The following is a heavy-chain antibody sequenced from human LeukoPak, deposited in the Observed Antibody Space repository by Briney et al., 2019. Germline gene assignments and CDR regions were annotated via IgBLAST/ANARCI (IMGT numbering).Heavy chain of an antibody. Sequence: PSETLSLTCAVYGGSFSGYYWSWIRQPPGKGLEWIGEINHSGSTNYNPSLKSRVTISVDTSKNQFSLKLSSVTAADTAVYYCARFPGSRGAFDIWGQGTMVTVSS. V-gene: IGHV4-34*01. CDR3: ARFPGSRGAFDI. D-gene: IGHD3-10*01. CDR2: INHSGST. J-gene: IGHJ3*02. CDR1: GGSFSGYY.